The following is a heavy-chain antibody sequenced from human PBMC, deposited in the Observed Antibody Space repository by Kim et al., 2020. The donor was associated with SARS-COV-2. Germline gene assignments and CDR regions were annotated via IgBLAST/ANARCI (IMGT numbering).Heavy chain of an antibody. CDR3: ARDPVVSIAAAGNNWFDP. J-gene: IGHJ5*02. CDR1: GGTFSSYA. V-gene: IGHV1-69*13. CDR2: IIPIFGTA. D-gene: IGHD6-13*01. Sequence: SVKVSCKASGGTFSSYAISWVRQAPGQGLEWMGGIIPIFGTANYAQKFQGRVTITADESTSTAYMELSSLRSEDTAVYYCARDPVVSIAAAGNNWFDPWGQGTLVTVSS.